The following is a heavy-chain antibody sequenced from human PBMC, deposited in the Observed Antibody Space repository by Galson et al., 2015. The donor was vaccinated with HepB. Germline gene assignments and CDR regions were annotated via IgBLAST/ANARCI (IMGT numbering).Heavy chain of an antibody. V-gene: IGHV7-4-1*02. CDR1: GYTFSDYA. D-gene: IGHD3-22*01. Sequence: SVKVSCKASGYTFSDYAMNWVRQAPGQGLEWMGWINTNTGNPTYAQGFTGRVVFSLYTSVSTAFLQISSLKPEYTAVYYLSGEYYFDTCGYDRPNLGFDPWGQGALVTVSS. CDR2: INTNTGNP. J-gene: IGHJ5*02. CDR3: SGEYYFDTCGYDRPNLGFDP.